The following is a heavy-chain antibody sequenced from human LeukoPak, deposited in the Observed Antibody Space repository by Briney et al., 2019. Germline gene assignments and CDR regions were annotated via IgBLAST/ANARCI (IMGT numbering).Heavy chain of an antibody. D-gene: IGHD3-9*01. J-gene: IGHJ3*02. CDR2: ISYDGSNK. CDR1: GFTVSGDY. V-gene: IGHV3-30*19. Sequence: PGGSLRLSCAVSGFTVSGDYMSWVRQAPGKGLEWVAVISYDGSNKYYADSVKGRFTISRDNSKNTLYLQMNSLRAEDTAVYYCARDRKYYDILTGYGFDAFDIWGQGTMVTVSS. CDR3: ARDRKYYDILTGYGFDAFDI.